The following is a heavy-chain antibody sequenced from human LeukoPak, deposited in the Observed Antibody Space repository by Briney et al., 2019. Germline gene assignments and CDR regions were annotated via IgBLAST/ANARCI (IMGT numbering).Heavy chain of an antibody. CDR3: AEAGIVGRTFRIDY. Sequence: PGGSLRLSCAASGFTFSDHYMDWVRQAPGKGLEWVSVMYRGGGTYYADSVQGRFTISRDNAKNTLYLQMNSLRAEDTAIYYCAEAGIVGRTFRIDYWGQGTLVTVSS. J-gene: IGHJ4*02. CDR2: MYRGGGT. CDR1: GFTFSDHY. D-gene: IGHD1-26*01. V-gene: IGHV3-53*01.